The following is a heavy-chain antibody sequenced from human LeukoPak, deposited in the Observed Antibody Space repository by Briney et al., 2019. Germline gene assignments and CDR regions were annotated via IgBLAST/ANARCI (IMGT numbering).Heavy chain of an antibody. CDR3: AKAKKWEPHFDY. Sequence: ASVKVSCKASGYTFTSYGISWVRQAPGQGLEWMGWISAYNGNTNYAQKLQGRVTMTTDTSTSTAYMELRSLRAEDTAVYYCAKAKKWEPHFDYWGQGTLVTVSS. CDR1: GYTFTSYG. J-gene: IGHJ4*02. D-gene: IGHD1-26*01. CDR2: ISAYNGNT. V-gene: IGHV1-18*01.